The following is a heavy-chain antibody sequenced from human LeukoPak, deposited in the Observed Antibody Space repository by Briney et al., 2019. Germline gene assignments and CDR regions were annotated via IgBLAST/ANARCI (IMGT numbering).Heavy chain of an antibody. CDR2: IGFDNSI. CDR1: GFTFSTYT. CDR3: ARQRAGHAFDI. J-gene: IGHJ3*02. Sequence: GGSLRLSCAASGFTFSTYTMNWVRQPPGKGLEWVSYIGFDNSIYYADFVKGRFTISSDNANNSLYLQMNSLRAEDTAVYYCARQRAGHAFDIWGQGTMVTVSS. V-gene: IGHV3-21*05.